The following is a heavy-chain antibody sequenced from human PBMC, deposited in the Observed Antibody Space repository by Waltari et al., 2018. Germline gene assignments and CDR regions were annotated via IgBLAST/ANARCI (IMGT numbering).Heavy chain of an antibody. CDR1: GYTFTGYY. CDR3: ARDRITMVRGVISLPPYGMDV. CDR2: INPNSGGT. J-gene: IGHJ6*02. Sequence: QVQLVQSGAEVKKPGASVKVSCKASGYTFTGYYMHWVRQAPGQGLEWMGWINPNSGGTNYAQKFQGWVTMTRDTSISTAYMELSRLRSDDTAVYYCARDRITMVRGVISLPPYGMDVWGQGTTVTVSS. D-gene: IGHD3-10*01. V-gene: IGHV1-2*04.